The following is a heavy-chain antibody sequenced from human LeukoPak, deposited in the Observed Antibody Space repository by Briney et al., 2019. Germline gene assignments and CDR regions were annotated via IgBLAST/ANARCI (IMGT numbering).Heavy chain of an antibody. J-gene: IGHJ4*02. D-gene: IGHD3-22*01. V-gene: IGHV4-38-2*01. Sequence: PSETLSLTCAVSGYSISSGYYWGWIGQPPGKGLEWIGSIYHSGSTYYNPSLKSRVTISVDTSKNQFSLNLSSVTAADTAVYYCVRILNYYHSSGLDYWGQGTLVTVSS. CDR2: IYHSGST. CDR3: VRILNYYHSSGLDY. CDR1: GYSISSGYY.